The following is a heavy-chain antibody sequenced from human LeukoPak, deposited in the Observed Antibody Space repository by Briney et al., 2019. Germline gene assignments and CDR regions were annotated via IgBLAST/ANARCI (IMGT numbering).Heavy chain of an antibody. J-gene: IGHJ4*02. V-gene: IGHV4-59*08. CDR2: IYYSGST. CDR3: ATYPYYYGSVSFDY. Sequence: SETLFLTCTVSGGSISSYYWSWIRQPPGKGLEWIGYIYYSGSTNYNPSLKSRVTISVDTSKNQFSLKLSSVTAADTAVYYCATYPYYYGSVSFDYWGQGTLVTVSS. D-gene: IGHD3-10*01. CDR1: GGSISSYY.